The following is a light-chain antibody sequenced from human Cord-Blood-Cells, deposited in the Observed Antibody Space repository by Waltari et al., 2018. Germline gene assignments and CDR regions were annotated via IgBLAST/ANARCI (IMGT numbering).Light chain of an antibody. CDR1: SLRSYY. CDR2: GKN. V-gene: IGLV3-19*01. CDR3: NARDSSGNHPNGG. Sequence: SSELTQDPAVSVALGQTVRITCQGDSLRSYYASWYQQKPGQAPVLVIYGKNNRPSGIPDRFSGSNSGNTASVTITGAQAEDEADYYCNARDSSGNHPNGGVGGGTKLTVL. J-gene: IGLJ2*01.